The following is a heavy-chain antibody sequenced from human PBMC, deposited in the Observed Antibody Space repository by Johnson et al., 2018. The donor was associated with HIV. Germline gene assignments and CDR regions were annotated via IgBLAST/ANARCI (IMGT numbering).Heavy chain of an antibody. D-gene: IGHD3-10*01. CDR2: ISYDGSNK. J-gene: IGHJ3*02. Sequence: QMQLVESGGGVVQPGRSLRLSCAASGFTFSSYGMHWVRQAPGKGLEWVAVISYDGSNKYYADSVKGRFTISRDNAKNTLYLQMNSLRAEDTAVYYCAKDYEWFGEFVDAFDIWGQGTMVTVSS. CDR1: GFTFSSYG. V-gene: IGHV3-30*18. CDR3: AKDYEWFGEFVDAFDI.